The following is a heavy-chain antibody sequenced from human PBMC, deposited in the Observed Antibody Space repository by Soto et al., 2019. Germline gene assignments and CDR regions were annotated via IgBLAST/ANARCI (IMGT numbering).Heavy chain of an antibody. J-gene: IGHJ5*02. CDR3: AKHGGGPNSPVAS. Sequence: PGGSLRLSCAASRFTFSSYAMSWVRQAPGKGLEWVSTISDSGGSTHYAGSVKGRFTISRDSSNNTLYLQMNSLRAEDTAVYYCAKHGGGPNSPVASWGQGTLVTVSS. D-gene: IGHD2-15*01. CDR1: RFTFSSYA. V-gene: IGHV3-23*01. CDR2: ISDSGGST.